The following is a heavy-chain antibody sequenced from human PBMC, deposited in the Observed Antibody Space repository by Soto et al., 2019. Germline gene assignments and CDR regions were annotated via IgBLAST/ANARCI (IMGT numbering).Heavy chain of an antibody. V-gene: IGHV1-69*01. CDR1: GGTFSSYA. CDR2: IIPIFGTA. D-gene: IGHD3-3*01. CDR3: ARDRGITIFGVATGVFDY. J-gene: IGHJ4*02. Sequence: QVQLVQSGTEVKKLGSSVKVSCKASGGTFSSYAISWVRQAPGQGLEWMGGIIPIFGTANYAQKFQGRVTITADESTSTAYMELSSLRSEDTAVYYCARDRGITIFGVATGVFDYWGQGTLVTVSS.